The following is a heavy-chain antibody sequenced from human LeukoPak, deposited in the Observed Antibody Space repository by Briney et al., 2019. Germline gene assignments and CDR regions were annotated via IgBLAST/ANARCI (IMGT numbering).Heavy chain of an antibody. Sequence: GGSLRLSCAASGFTFSSYWMGWVRQAPGKGLEWVANINQDGSEKYYVDSVTGRFTISRDNAKNSLYLQMNSLRAEDTAVYYCARWCSSDICYTPLVYWGQGTLVTVSS. V-gene: IGHV3-7*01. CDR1: GFTFSSYW. CDR2: INQDGSEK. CDR3: ARWCSSDICYTPLVY. D-gene: IGHD2-2*02. J-gene: IGHJ4*02.